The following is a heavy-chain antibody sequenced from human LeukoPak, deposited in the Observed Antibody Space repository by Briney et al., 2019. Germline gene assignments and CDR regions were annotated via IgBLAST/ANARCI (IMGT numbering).Heavy chain of an antibody. CDR3: AKDDRWLQFCC. D-gene: IGHD5-24*01. CDR1: GFTFSSYA. CDR2: IIPSGHTT. Sequence: GGSLRLTCAASGFTFSSYAMNWVRQAPGKGLEWVSGIIPSGHTTYYADSVRGRFTISRDNSRNTVYLQMNSLRAEDTAVYYCAKDDRWLQFCCWGQGTLVTVSA. V-gene: IGHV3-23*01. J-gene: IGHJ4*02.